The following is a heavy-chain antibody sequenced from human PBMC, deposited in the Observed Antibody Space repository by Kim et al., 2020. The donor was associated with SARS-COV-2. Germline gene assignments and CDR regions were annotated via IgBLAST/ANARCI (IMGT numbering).Heavy chain of an antibody. CDR2: ISSSSSYI. Sequence: GGSLRLSCAASGFTFSSYSMNWVRQAPGKGLEWVSSISSSSSYIYYADSVKGRFTISRDNAKNSLYLQMNSLRAEDTAVYYCARDTLWFGELSLGYYGMDVWGQGTTVTVSS. D-gene: IGHD3-10*01. CDR3: ARDTLWFGELSLGYYGMDV. J-gene: IGHJ6*02. CDR1: GFTFSSYS. V-gene: IGHV3-21*01.